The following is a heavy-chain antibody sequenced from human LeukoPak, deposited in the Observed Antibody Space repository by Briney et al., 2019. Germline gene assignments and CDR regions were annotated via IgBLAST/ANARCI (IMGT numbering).Heavy chain of an antibody. V-gene: IGHV4-30-2*01. D-gene: IGHD2-2*01. CDR3: ARDRYCSSTSCPNWFDP. J-gene: IGHJ5*02. Sequence: SETLSLTCAVSGGSIRSGDYSWSWIRQPPGKGLEWIGNIHHSGSTYYNPSLKSRVTISVDTSKNQFSLKLSSVTAADTAVYYCARDRYCSSTSCPNWFDPWGQGTLVTVSS. CDR2: IHHSGST. CDR1: GGSIRSGDYS.